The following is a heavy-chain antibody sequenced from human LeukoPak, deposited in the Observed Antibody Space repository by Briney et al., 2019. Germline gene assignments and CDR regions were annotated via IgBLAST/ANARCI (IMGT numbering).Heavy chain of an antibody. CDR1: GFTFSSYG. D-gene: IGHD3-3*01. CDR3: AKDRNYDFWSGYYYYGMDV. Sequence: GGSLRLSCAASGFTFSSYGMHWVRQAPGKGLEWVAVISYDGSNKYCADSVKGRFTISRDNSKNTLYLQMNSLRAEDTAVYYCAKDRNYDFWSGYYYYGMDVWGQGTTVTVSS. CDR2: ISYDGSNK. V-gene: IGHV3-30*18. J-gene: IGHJ6*02.